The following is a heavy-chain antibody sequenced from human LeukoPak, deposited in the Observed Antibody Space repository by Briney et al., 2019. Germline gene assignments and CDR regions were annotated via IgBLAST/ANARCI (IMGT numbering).Heavy chain of an antibody. CDR3: AGAGYSSGWGPYYGMDV. J-gene: IGHJ6*02. Sequence: PGGSLRLSCAASGFTFSSYWMSWVRQAPGKGLEWVANIKQDGSEKYYVDSVKGRFTISRDNAKNSLYLQMNSLRAEDTAVYYCAGAGYSSGWGPYYGMDVWGQGTTVTVSS. V-gene: IGHV3-7*01. D-gene: IGHD6-19*01. CDR2: IKQDGSEK. CDR1: GFTFSSYW.